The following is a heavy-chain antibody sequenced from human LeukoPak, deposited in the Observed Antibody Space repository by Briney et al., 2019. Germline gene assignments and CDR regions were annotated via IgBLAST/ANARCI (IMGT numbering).Heavy chain of an antibody. V-gene: IGHV5-51*01. D-gene: IGHD3-10*01. CDR3: ARQGGGRFYYGSGSYPVDY. J-gene: IGHJ4*02. CDR1: GYRFTSYW. CDR2: IYPGDSDT. Sequence: GESLKISCKGSGYRFTSYWIGWVRQMPGKGLDWMGIIYPGDSDTRYSPSFQGQVTISADKSISTAYLQWSSLKASDTAMYYCARQGGGRFYYGSGSYPVDYWGQGTLVTVSS.